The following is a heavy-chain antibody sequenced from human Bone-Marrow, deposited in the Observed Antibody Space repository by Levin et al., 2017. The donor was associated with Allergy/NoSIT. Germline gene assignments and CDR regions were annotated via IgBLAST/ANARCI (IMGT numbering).Heavy chain of an antibody. CDR1: GFTFSSYA. Sequence: GGSLRLSCAGSGFTFSSYAMSWVRQAPGKGLEWVSGISGSGVNTYYADSVEGRFTVFRDNSKSTLYLEMSSLRVEDTAVYYCAKDGRYSATYDDAFHLWGRGTMVTVSS. V-gene: IGHV3-23*01. CDR3: AKDGRYSATYDDAFHL. CDR2: ISGSGVNT. J-gene: IGHJ3*01. D-gene: IGHD1-26*01.